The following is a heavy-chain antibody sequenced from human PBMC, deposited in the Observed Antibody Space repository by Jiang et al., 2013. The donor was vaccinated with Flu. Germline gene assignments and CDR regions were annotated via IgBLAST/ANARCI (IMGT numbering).Heavy chain of an antibody. V-gene: IGHV3-23*01. CDR3: AKGTYDSSGYYFESAFDI. J-gene: IGHJ3*02. CDR2: ISGSGGST. CDR1: GFTFSSYA. Sequence: GGLVQPGGSLRLSCAASGFTFSSYAMSWVRQAPGKGLEWVSAISGSGGSTYYADSVKGRFTISRDNSKNTLYLQMNSLRAEDTAVYYCAKGTYDSSGYYFESAFDIWGQGTMVTVSS. D-gene: IGHD3-22*01.